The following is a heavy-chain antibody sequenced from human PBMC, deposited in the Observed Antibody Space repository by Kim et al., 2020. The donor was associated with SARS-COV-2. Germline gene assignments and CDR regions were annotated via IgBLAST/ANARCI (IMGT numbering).Heavy chain of an antibody. Sequence: SETLSLTCAVYGGSFSGYYWSWIRQPPGKGLEWIGEINHSGSTNYNPSLKSRVTISVDTSKNQFSLKLSSVTAADTAVYYCARGKRSYDSSGYSFTPQGNNWFDPWGQGTLVTVSS. J-gene: IGHJ5*02. CDR1: GGSFSGYY. V-gene: IGHV4-34*01. D-gene: IGHD3-22*01. CDR3: ARGKRSYDSSGYSFTPQGNNWFDP. CDR2: INHSGST.